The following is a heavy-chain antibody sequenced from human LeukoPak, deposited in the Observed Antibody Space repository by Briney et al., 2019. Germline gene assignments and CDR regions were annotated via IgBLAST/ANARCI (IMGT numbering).Heavy chain of an antibody. D-gene: IGHD2-21*01. J-gene: IGHJ3*01. Sequence: SETLSLTCTVSGDSIGNYYWTWIRQPAGKGLEWIGRMYNNERSDYNPSLKSRVTMSVDKSKNQFSLKLSSVTAADTAVYYCARDRAVVNALQGVFDVWGQGTMVTVSS. V-gene: IGHV4-4*07. CDR3: ARDRAVVNALQGVFDV. CDR1: GDSIGNYY. CDR2: MYNNERS.